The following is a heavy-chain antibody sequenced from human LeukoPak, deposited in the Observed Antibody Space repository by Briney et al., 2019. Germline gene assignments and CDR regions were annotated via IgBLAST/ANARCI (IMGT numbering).Heavy chain of an antibody. Sequence: SETLSLTCTVSTSSFSYHYWSWIRQPPGKGLEWIGYIYYSGSTNYNPSLKSRVTISVDTSKNQFSLKLSSVTAADTAVYYCARVLGRTFDYWGQGTLVTVSS. V-gene: IGHV4-59*11. CDR1: TSSFSYHY. CDR3: ARVLGRTFDY. J-gene: IGHJ4*02. D-gene: IGHD2-15*01. CDR2: IYYSGST.